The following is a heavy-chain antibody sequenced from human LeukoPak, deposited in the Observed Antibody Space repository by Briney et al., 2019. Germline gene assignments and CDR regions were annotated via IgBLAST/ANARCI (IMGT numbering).Heavy chain of an antibody. J-gene: IGHJ6*02. CDR3: SFIVGSTGGYGMDV. V-gene: IGHV3-73*01. D-gene: IGHD1-26*01. Sequence: GGSLRLSCAASGFTFSDSAMHWVRQASGKGLEWVGRIRNKVNNYATAYAASVKGRFTISRDDSKNTAYLQMNSLKTEDTAVYYCSFIVGSTGGYGMDVWGQGTTVIVSS. CDR1: GFTFSDSA. CDR2: IRNKVNNYAT.